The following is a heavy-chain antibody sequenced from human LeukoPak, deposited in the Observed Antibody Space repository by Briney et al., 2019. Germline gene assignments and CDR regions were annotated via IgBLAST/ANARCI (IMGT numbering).Heavy chain of an antibody. J-gene: IGHJ4*02. D-gene: IGHD6-19*01. Sequence: PSDTLSLTCTVSGGSISSYSWSWIRQPPGKGLEWIGFVYYSGITSYNPSLKSRVTISVDTSKNQFSLKLSSVTAADTAVYYCATVIAVAGTLYWGQGTLVTVSS. V-gene: IGHV4-59*08. CDR2: VYYSGIT. CDR3: ATVIAVAGTLY. CDR1: GGSISSYS.